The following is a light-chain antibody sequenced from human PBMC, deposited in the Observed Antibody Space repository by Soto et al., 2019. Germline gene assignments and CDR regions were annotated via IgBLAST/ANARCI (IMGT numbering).Light chain of an antibody. CDR1: SSDVGGYND. CDR3: SSYTSSSPYV. V-gene: IGLV2-14*01. J-gene: IGLJ1*01. Sequence: QSALTQPASVSGSPGQSITISCTGTSSDVGGYNDVSWYQQHPGKAPEFMIYDVSNRPSGVSNRFSGSKSGNTASLTISGLQAEDEADYYCSSYTSSSPYVFGTGTKLTVL. CDR2: DVS.